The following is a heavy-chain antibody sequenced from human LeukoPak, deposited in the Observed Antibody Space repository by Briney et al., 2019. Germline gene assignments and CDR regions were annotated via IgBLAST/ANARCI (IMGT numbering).Heavy chain of an antibody. D-gene: IGHD7-27*01. J-gene: IGHJ6*02. V-gene: IGHV4-4*07. CDR3: ARDPDFLTGYGMDV. CDR1: GGSISSYY. Sequence: SETLSLTCTVSGGSISSYYWSWIRQPAGKGLEWIGRIYTSGSTNFNPSLKSRVTMSVDTSKNQFSLKLSSVTAADTAVYYCARDPDFLTGYGMDVWGQGTTVTVSS. CDR2: IYTSGST.